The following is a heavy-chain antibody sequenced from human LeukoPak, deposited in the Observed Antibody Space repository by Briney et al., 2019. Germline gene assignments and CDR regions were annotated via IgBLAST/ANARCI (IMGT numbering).Heavy chain of an antibody. CDR2: IYTSGNT. V-gene: IGHV4-4*08. D-gene: IGHD5-18*01. J-gene: IGHJ3*02. CDR3: ARLRYGDGDAFDI. Sequence: SETLSLTCTVSGASISSYYWSWIRQPPGKGLEWIGYIYTSGNTNYNPSLKSRVTISVDTPKNQFSLKLSSVTAADTAVYYCARLRYGDGDAFDIWGQGTMVTVSP. CDR1: GASISSYY.